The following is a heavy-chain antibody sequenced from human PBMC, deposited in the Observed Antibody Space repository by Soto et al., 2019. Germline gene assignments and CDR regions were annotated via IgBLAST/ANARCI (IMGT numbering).Heavy chain of an antibody. CDR1: GYTFTSYG. D-gene: IGHD2-8*01. CDR2: ISAYNGNT. CDR3: ARDKWSTRSYYYGMDV. Sequence: ASVKVSCKASGYTFTSYGMSWVRQAPGQGLEWMGWISAYNGNTNYAQKLQGSVTMTTDTSTSTAYMELSSLRSDDTAVYYCARDKWSTRSYYYGMDVWGQGTTVTVSS. V-gene: IGHV1-18*04. J-gene: IGHJ6*02.